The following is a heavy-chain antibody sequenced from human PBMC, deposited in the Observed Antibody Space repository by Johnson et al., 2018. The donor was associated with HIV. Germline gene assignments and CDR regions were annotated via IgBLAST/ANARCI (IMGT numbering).Heavy chain of an antibody. CDR2: ISYDGSNK. CDR1: GFTFSDYY. V-gene: IGHV3-30*03. Sequence: QVLLVESGGGLVQPGGSLRLSCAASGFTFSDYYMSWIRQAPGKGLEWVAVISYDGSNKYYPDSVKGRFAISRDNSKNTLYLQMNSLRAEDTALYYCARGGRAKDAFDIWGQGTMVTVSS. J-gene: IGHJ3*02. D-gene: IGHD3-16*01. CDR3: ARGGRAKDAFDI.